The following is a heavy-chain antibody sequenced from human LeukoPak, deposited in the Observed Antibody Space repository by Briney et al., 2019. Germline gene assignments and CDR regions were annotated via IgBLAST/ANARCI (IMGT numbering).Heavy chain of an antibody. D-gene: IGHD2/OR15-2a*01. Sequence: PSETLSLTCTVSGGSISSSYSYWGWIRQPPGKGLEWIGNIYHSGNTYYSPSLTSRVTLSVDTSENQFSLKLSSVTAADTAVYYCARAHSIASYYYGVDVWGQGTTVTVSS. V-gene: IGHV4-39*07. CDR3: ARAHSIASYYYGVDV. J-gene: IGHJ6*02. CDR1: GGSISSSYSY. CDR2: IYHSGNT.